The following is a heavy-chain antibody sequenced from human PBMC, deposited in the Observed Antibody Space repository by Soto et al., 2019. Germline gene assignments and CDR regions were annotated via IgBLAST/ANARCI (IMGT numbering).Heavy chain of an antibody. CDR2: ISYDGSNK. Sequence: GGSLRLSCAASGFTFSSYAMHWVRQAPGKGLEWVAVISYDGSNKYYADSVKGRFTISRDNSKNTLYLQMNSLRAEDTDVYYCARDQTWLDKYYYGMDVCGKXTTVPVTS. CDR3: ARDQTWLDKYYYGMDV. V-gene: IGHV3-30-3*01. D-gene: IGHD6-19*01. J-gene: IGHJ6*04. CDR1: GFTFSSYA.